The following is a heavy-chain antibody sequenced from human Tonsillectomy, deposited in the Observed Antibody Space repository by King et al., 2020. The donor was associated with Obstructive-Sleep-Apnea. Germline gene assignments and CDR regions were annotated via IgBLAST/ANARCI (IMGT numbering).Heavy chain of an antibody. D-gene: IGHD1-1*01. CDR1: GFSLNNPNMG. J-gene: IGHJ4*02. Sequence: VTLKESGPVLVKPTETLTLTCTVSGFSLNNPNMGVSWIRQPPGKALECLARIFSVDKKSYSTSLKSRLTISKDTSKSQVVLTMTNMDPVDTATYYCVRDDMASYHPFDCWGQGTLVTVSS. V-gene: IGHV2-26*01. CDR2: IFSVDKK. CDR3: VRDDMASYHPFDC.